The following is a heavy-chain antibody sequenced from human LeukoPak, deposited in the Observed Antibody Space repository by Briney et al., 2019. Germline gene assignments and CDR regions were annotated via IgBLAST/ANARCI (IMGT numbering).Heavy chain of an antibody. CDR1: GFTFSGSA. Sequence: GGSLRLSCATSGFTFSGSAIHWVRQASGKGLEWVGRIRSKANSYATTDAASVKGRFTISRDDSKNTAYLQMNSLKTEDTAVYYCTRPTYDSSVSGVVYWGQGTLVTVSS. CDR3: TRPTYDSSVSGVVY. D-gene: IGHD3-22*01. CDR2: IRSKANSYAT. V-gene: IGHV3-73*01. J-gene: IGHJ4*02.